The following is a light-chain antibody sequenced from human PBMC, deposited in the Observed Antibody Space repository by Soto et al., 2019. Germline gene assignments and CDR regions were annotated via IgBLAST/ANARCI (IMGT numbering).Light chain of an antibody. Sequence: EVLLTQSPATLSLSPGERATLSCRASQSVTSYLAWYPQKPGQAPRLLLYAASNRATGIPARFSGSGSGTDFTLTISSLEAEDLAVSYCQPRSNWPPGYTFGQGTK. CDR2: AAS. V-gene: IGKV3-11*01. CDR3: QPRSNWPPGYT. CDR1: QSVTSY. J-gene: IGKJ2*01.